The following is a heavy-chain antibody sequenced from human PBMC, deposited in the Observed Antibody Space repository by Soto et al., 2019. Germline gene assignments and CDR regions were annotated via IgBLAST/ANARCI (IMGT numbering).Heavy chain of an antibody. D-gene: IGHD5-12*01. CDR2: IVVDSGNT. CDR3: AADLARLPDAFDI. V-gene: IGHV1-58*01. CDR1: GFTFINSA. Sequence: SVKVSCKASGFTFINSAVQWVRQARGQRLEWIGWIVVDSGNTNYAQKFQERVTITRDMSTSISYMKLSSLRSEDTAVYYCAADLARLPDAFDIWGQGTMVTVSS. J-gene: IGHJ3*02.